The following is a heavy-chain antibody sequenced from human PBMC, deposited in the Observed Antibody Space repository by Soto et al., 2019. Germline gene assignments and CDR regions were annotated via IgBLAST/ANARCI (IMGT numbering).Heavy chain of an antibody. CDR2: INHSGST. Sequence: SETLSLTCAVYGGSFSGYYWSWIRQPPGKGLEWIGEINHSGSTNYNPSLKSRVTISVDTSKNQFSLKLSSVTAADTAVYYCARGLAAAGPFDYWGKGTLVTVS. D-gene: IGHD6-13*01. V-gene: IGHV4-34*01. J-gene: IGHJ4*02. CDR3: ARGLAAAGPFDY. CDR1: GGSFSGYY.